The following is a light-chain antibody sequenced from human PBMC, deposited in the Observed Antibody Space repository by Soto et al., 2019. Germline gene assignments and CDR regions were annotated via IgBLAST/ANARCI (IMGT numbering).Light chain of an antibody. J-gene: IGKJ1*01. CDR3: QQYNIYSQT. CDR2: HAS. CDR1: QGIRSY. V-gene: IGKV1-5*01. Sequence: DIQMTPSPSSLSSSVGDRVTITCRASQGIRSYLDWYQQTPGKATKLLIYHASSLESGVPSRVSGSGSGTEFTLTISSLQPDDFVTYYCQQYNIYSQTFGQGTKVDIK.